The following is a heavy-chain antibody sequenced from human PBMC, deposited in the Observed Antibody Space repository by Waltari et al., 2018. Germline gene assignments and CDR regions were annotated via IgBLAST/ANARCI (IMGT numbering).Heavy chain of an antibody. CDR3: AHSTYYYDSSGYDY. J-gene: IGHJ4*02. Sequence: QITLKESGPTLVKPTQTLTLTCTFSGFSLSTSGVGVGWLRQPPGKALEWLALIYWDDDKRYSPSLKGRLTITKDTSKNQVVLTMTNMDPVDTATYYCAHSTYYYDSSGYDYWGQGTLVTVSS. CDR2: IYWDDDK. D-gene: IGHD3-22*01. CDR1: GFSLSTSGVG. V-gene: IGHV2-5*02.